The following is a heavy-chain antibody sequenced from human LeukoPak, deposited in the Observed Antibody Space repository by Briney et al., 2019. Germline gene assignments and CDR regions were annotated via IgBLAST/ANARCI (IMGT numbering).Heavy chain of an antibody. CDR1: GFAFDDFG. CDR3: AKEALGVAGGVFDP. CDR2: IAGKTHNV. V-gene: IGHV3-9*01. D-gene: IGHD6-19*01. Sequence: GGSLRLSCVASGFAFDDFGMHWVRRAPGKGLEWVSGIAGKTHNVDYADSVKGRFTISRDNAKKSLYLHMTRLTIEDTALYYCAKEALGVAGGVFDPWGQGTLSQSPQ. J-gene: IGHJ5*02.